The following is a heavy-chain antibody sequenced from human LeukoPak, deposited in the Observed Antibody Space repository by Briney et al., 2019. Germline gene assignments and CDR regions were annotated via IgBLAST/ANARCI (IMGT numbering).Heavy chain of an antibody. J-gene: IGHJ1*01. CDR3: ARDRLGKPGDFQH. D-gene: IGHD1-14*01. CDR2: ISSSSSTI. V-gene: IGHV3-48*01. CDR1: GFTFSSYN. Sequence: GGSLRLSCVASGFTFSSYNMNWVRQAPGKGLEWVSYISSSSSTIYYADSVKGRFTISRDNAKNSLYLQMNSLRAEDTAVYYCARDRLGKPGDFQHWGQGTLVTVSS.